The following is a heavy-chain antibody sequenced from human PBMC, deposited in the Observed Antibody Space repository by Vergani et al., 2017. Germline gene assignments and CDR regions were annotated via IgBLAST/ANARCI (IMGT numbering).Heavy chain of an antibody. D-gene: IGHD2-8*01. Sequence: EVQLLESGGGLVQPGGSLRLSCAASGFTFSSYAMSWVRQAPGKGLEWVSAISGSGGSTYYADSVKGRFTIARDNSKNTLYLQMNSLRAEDTAVYYCANQGYCTNGGCHRAFDYWGQGTLVTVSS. V-gene: IGHV3-23*01. CDR2: ISGSGGST. J-gene: IGHJ4*02. CDR3: ANQGYCTNGGCHRAFDY. CDR1: GFTFSSYA.